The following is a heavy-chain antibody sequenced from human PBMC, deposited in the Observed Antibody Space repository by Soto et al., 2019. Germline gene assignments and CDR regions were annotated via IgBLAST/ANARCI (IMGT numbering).Heavy chain of an antibody. CDR1: GYTFTGYY. V-gene: IGHV1-2*02. Sequence: GASVKVSCKASGYTFTGYYMHWVRQAPGQGLEWMGWINPNSGGTNYAQKFQGGVTMTRDTSISTAYMELSRLRTDDSAVYYCARGWELIHFYFDSWGQGTLVTVSS. CDR2: INPNSGGT. D-gene: IGHD1-26*01. CDR3: ARGWELIHFYFDS. J-gene: IGHJ4*02.